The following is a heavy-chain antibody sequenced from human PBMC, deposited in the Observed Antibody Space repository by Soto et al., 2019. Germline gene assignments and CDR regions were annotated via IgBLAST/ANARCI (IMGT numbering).Heavy chain of an antibody. Sequence: SLTCAVYGGSFSGYYWSWIRQPPGKGLEWIGEINHSGSTNYNPSLKSRVTISVDTSKNQFSLKLSSVTAADTAVYYCARGVWQQLVDYYGMDVWGQGTTVTVSS. J-gene: IGHJ6*02. CDR2: INHSGST. CDR3: ARGVWQQLVDYYGMDV. V-gene: IGHV4-34*01. D-gene: IGHD6-13*01. CDR1: GGSFSGYY.